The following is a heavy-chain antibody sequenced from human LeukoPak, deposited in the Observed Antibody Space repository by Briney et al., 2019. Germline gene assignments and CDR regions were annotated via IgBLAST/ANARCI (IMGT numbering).Heavy chain of an antibody. CDR2: IYYSGST. Sequence: SQTLSLTCTVSGGSISSGGYYWSWILQHPGKGLEWIGYIYYSGSTYYNPSLKSRVTISVDTSKNQFSLKLSSVTAADTAVYYCARGFSSDYYYDSSGTLFDYWGQGTLVTVSS. D-gene: IGHD3-22*01. J-gene: IGHJ4*02. CDR1: GGSISSGGYY. CDR3: ARGFSSDYYYDSSGTLFDY. V-gene: IGHV4-31*03.